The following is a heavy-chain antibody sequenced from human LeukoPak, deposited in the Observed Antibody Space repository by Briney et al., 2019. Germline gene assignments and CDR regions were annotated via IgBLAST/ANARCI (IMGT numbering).Heavy chain of an antibody. D-gene: IGHD3-16*02. CDR2: ISGSGGST. V-gene: IGHV3-23*01. Sequence: GSLRLSCAASGFTFSSYAMSWVRQAPGKGLEWVSAISGSGGSTDYADSVKGRFTISRDNSKNTLYLQMNSLRAEDTAVYYCAKDLNVVARFDPWGQGTLVTVSS. CDR1: GFTFSSYA. CDR3: AKDLNVVARFDP. J-gene: IGHJ5*02.